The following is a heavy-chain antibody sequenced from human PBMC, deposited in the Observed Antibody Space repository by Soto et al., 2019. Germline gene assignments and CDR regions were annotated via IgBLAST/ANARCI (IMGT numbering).Heavy chain of an antibody. CDR2: IKQDGSER. V-gene: IGHV3-7*01. CDR1: GFTSSSYW. Sequence: EVQLVESGGGLVQSGGSLRLSCAASGFTSSSYWMTWIRQAPGKGLEWVANIKQDGSERYYDDSVKGRFTISRDNAKNSLYLELNSLRDEDTAVYYCARLSSTSRWLHWFDPWGQGTLVSVSS. D-gene: IGHD2-2*01. J-gene: IGHJ5*02. CDR3: ARLSSTSRWLHWFDP.